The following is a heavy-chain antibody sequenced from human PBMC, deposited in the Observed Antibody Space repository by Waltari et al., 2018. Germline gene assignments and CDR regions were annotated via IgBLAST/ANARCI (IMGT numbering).Heavy chain of an antibody. V-gene: IGHV4-34*01. Sequence: QVQLQQWGAGLLKPSETLSLTCAVYGESFSGYRWSWIRQPPGTGLEWIGEINHGGGTNSKPSLKSRGTISVDTSKIQFSLKLNSVTAADTGVYYCARVNTMIRGISPPLDVWGRGATVTVSS. J-gene: IGHJ6*04. D-gene: IGHD3-10*01. CDR1: GESFSGYR. CDR2: INHGGGT. CDR3: ARVNTMIRGISPPLDV.